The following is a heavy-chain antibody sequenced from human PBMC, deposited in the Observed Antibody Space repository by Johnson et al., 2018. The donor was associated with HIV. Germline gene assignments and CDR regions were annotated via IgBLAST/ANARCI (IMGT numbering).Heavy chain of an antibody. CDR1: GFTFSGSA. V-gene: IGHV3-73*01. J-gene: IGHJ3*02. CDR3: AREENWGSEAGAFDI. Sequence: VQLLESGGGLVQPGGSLKLSCAASGFTFSGSAMHWVRQASGKGLEWVGRIRSKANSYATAYAASVQGRFTISRDDSKNTAYLQMNSLKTEDTAVYYCAREENWGSEAGAFDIWGQGTMVTVSS. D-gene: IGHD7-27*01. CDR2: IRSKANSYAT.